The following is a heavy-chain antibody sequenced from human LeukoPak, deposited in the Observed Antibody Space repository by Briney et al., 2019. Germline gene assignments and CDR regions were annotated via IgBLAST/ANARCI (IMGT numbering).Heavy chain of an antibody. J-gene: IGHJ5*02. Sequence: ASVKVSCKASGYPFTAYYMHWVRQAPGQGLEWMGWINCNSDDTNYAQKFQGRVTMTRDTSITTAYMELSRVTSDDTAVYYCARGWFDVAFDPWGQGTLVTVSS. CDR2: INCNSDDT. CDR1: GYPFTAYY. V-gene: IGHV1-2*02. D-gene: IGHD3-10*01. CDR3: ARGWFDVAFDP.